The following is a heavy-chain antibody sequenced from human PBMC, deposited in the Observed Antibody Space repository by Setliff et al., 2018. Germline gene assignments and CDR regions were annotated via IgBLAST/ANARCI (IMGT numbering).Heavy chain of an antibody. CDR2: ISKSSSYI. CDR1: GFTFSSYA. CDR3: ARDSSRIQDTYYYYFGMDV. Sequence: GGSLRLSCVASGFTFSSYAMSWVRQAPGKGLEWVSSISKSSSYIYYADSVKGRFAVSRDNADNSLYLQMNSLRAEDTAVYYCARDSSRIQDTYYYYFGMDVWGQGTPVTVSS. V-gene: IGHV3-21*01. J-gene: IGHJ6*02. D-gene: IGHD5-18*01.